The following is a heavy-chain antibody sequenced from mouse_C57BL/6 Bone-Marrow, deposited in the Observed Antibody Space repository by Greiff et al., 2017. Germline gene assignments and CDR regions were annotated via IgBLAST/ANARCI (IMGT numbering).Heavy chain of an antibody. CDR3: AREADY. V-gene: IGHV1-69*01. CDR1: GYTFTSYW. CDR2: IDPSDSYT. Sequence: VQLQQPGAELVMPGASVKLSCKASGYTFTSYWMHWVKQRPGQGLEWIGEIDPSDSYTNYNQKFKGQSTLTVDKSSSTAYMQLSSLTSEDSAVYYCAREADYWGQGTTLTVSS. J-gene: IGHJ2*01.